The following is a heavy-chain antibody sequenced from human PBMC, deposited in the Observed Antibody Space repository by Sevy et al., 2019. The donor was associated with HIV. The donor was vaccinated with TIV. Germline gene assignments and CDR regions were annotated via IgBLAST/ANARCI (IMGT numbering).Heavy chain of an antibody. D-gene: IGHD3-16*01. Sequence: ASVKVSCKASGYTFIGYDIHWVRQAPGHGLEWMGWINPNSGGTMYAEKFQGRVTMTRDTSITTSYLELSSLRSDDTAVYFCTTGDYTDFAYWGQGTLVTVSS. CDR2: INPNSGGT. CDR1: GYTFIGYD. J-gene: IGHJ4*02. V-gene: IGHV1-2*02. CDR3: TTGDYTDFAY.